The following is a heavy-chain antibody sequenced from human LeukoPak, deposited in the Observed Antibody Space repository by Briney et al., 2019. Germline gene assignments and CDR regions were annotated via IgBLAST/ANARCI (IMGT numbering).Heavy chain of an antibody. J-gene: IGHJ4*02. CDR1: GFTFSNYN. V-gene: IGHV3-48*01. CDR3: VPKGTEGY. Sequence: GGSLRLSCAASGFTFSNYNMFWARQAPGKGLEWVSYITSSSNTVHYADSVKGRFTLSRDNAKSSLYLQMSSLRPEDTAVYYCVPKGTEGYWGQGTLVTVSS. CDR2: ITSSSNTV.